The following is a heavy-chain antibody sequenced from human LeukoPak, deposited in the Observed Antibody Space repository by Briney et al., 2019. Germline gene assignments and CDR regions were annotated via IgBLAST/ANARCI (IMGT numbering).Heavy chain of an antibody. D-gene: IGHD6-19*01. V-gene: IGHV3-30*03. CDR2: ILYDGSNK. CDR1: GFTSSSYG. J-gene: IGHJ4*02. CDR3: ARTSVYSSGWYAFDY. Sequence: GGSLRLSCAASGFTSSSYGMHWVRQAPGKGLEWVAVILYDGSNKYYGDSVKGRFTISRDNSKNTLYLQMNSLRAEDTAVYYCARTSVYSSGWYAFDYWGQGTLVTVSS.